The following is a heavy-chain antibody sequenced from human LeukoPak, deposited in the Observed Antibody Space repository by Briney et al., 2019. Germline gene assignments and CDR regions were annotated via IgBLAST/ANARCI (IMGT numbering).Heavy chain of an antibody. V-gene: IGHV3-21*01. CDR1: GFSFRTYS. D-gene: IGHD3-9*01. CDR3: AREYYDILTGQRGGYFDY. CDR2: ISSSGNYL. Sequence: GGTLRLSCAASGFSFRTYSFTWVRQAPGKGLEWVASISSSGNYLYYADSFKGRFTISRDTAKNSLYLQMNSLRAEDTAVYYCAREYYDILTGQRGGYFDYWGQGTLVTVSS. J-gene: IGHJ4*02.